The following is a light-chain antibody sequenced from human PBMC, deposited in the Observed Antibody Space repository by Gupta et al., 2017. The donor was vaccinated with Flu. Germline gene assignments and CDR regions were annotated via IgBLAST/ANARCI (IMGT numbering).Light chain of an antibody. V-gene: IGKV2-28*01. J-gene: IGKJ2*01. CDR1: QSLLHSNGYNY. Sequence: DISVTQSPLLLPVSPGEQASISCTSSQSLLHSNGYNYMDKYLQKPGQPPQLRMLLGSTRASGVPERFTGSCSGTKFTLEISRVDAEDFGIYYCMQALQSPPTFGQGTKLQIK. CDR2: LGS. CDR3: MQALQSPPT.